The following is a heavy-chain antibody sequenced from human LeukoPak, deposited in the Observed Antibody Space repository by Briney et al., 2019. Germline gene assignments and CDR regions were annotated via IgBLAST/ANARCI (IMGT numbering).Heavy chain of an antibody. CDR3: ARGNDYYGSSGYYF. CDR1: GFTFSSYS. V-gene: IGHV3-21*01. Sequence: PGGSLRLSCAASGFTFSSYSMNWVRQAPGKGLEWVSSISSSSSYIYYADSVKGRFTISRDNAKNSLYLQVNSLRAEDTAVYYCARGNDYYGSSGYYFWGQGTLVTVSS. J-gene: IGHJ4*02. D-gene: IGHD3-22*01. CDR2: ISSSSSYI.